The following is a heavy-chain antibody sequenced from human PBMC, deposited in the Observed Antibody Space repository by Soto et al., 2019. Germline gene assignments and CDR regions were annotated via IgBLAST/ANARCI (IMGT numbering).Heavy chain of an antibody. CDR3: ARDPGYSSGWYYFDY. CDR1: GGTFSSYA. D-gene: IGHD6-19*01. V-gene: IGHV1-69*13. Sequence: SVKVSCKASGGTFSSYAISWVRQAPGQGLEWMGGIIPIFGTANYAQKFQGRVTITADESTSTAYMELSSLRSEDTAVYYCARDPGYSSGWYYFDYWGQGTLVTVSS. CDR2: IIPIFGTA. J-gene: IGHJ4*02.